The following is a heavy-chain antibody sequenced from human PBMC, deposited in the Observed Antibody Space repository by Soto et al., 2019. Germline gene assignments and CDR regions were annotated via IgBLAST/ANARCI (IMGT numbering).Heavy chain of an antibody. D-gene: IGHD2-15*01. Sequence: QVQLVQSGAEVKKPGSSVKVSCKASGGTFSSYAISWVRQAPGQGLAWMGGIIPIFGTANYAQKFQGRVTITADESTSTDYMELSRLRPEDTAVYYCARGYCSGGSCTFDYWGQGTLVTVSS. CDR1: GGTFSSYA. CDR3: ARGYCSGGSCTFDY. J-gene: IGHJ4*02. CDR2: IIPIFGTA. V-gene: IGHV1-69*12.